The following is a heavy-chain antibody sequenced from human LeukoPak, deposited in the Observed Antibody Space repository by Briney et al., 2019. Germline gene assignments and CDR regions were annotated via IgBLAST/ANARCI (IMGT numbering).Heavy chain of an antibody. Sequence: SETLSLTCTASGGSINNYYWSWIRQPPGKGLEWIGYIYYSGSTNYNPSLKSRVTISVDTSKNQFSLKLSSVTAADTAVYYCARLGYGEYADYWGQGTLVTVSS. J-gene: IGHJ4*02. V-gene: IGHV4-59*08. CDR3: ARLGYGEYADY. CDR2: IYYSGST. D-gene: IGHD4-17*01. CDR1: GGSINNYY.